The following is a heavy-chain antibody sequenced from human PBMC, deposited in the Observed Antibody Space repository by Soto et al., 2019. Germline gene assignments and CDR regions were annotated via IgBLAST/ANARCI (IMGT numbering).Heavy chain of an antibody. J-gene: IGHJ4*02. D-gene: IGHD2-2*01. CDR2: IYSGGST. CDR3: ARGPSSLTRFDY. CDR1: GFTVSSNY. V-gene: IGHV3-53*05. Sequence: GSLDLSCAAPGFTVSSNYMSWVRQAPGKGLEWVSVIYSGGSTYYADSVKCRFTISRDNSKNTLYLQMNSLRAKDTAIYYCARGPSSLTRFDYWGQGTLVTVSS.